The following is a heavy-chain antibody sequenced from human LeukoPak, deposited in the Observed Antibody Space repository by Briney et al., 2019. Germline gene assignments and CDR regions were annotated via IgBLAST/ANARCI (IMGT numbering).Heavy chain of an antibody. V-gene: IGHV3-23*01. J-gene: IGHJ4*02. Sequence: QAGGSLRLSCAATGFIFSNYAMSWVRQAPGKGLEWVSTISSSGVSTYYADSVKGRFTISRDNSKNTLYLQMNSLRAEDTAVYCCAKLIWRSSSWCRVVVGYFDYWGQGTLVTVSS. CDR2: ISSSGVST. CDR3: AKLIWRSSSWCRVVVGYFDY. CDR1: GFIFSNYA. D-gene: IGHD6-13*01.